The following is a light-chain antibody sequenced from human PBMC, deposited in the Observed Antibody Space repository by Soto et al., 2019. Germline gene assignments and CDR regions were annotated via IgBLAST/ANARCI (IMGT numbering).Light chain of an antibody. CDR1: QSVGTN. CDR3: QQRSDWPLT. CDR2: GAS. V-gene: IGKV3-15*01. J-gene: IGKJ4*01. Sequence: EIVMTQSPATLSMSPGERATLSCRASQSVGTNLAWFQQKPGQAPRLLMYGASTWASGIPARFSGSGSGTDFTLTISSLQSEDFAVYYCQQRSDWPLTFGGGTKVDIK.